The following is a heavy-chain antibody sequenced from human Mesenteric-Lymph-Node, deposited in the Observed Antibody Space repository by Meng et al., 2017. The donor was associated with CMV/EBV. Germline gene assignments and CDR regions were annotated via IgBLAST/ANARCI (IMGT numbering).Heavy chain of an antibody. Sequence: SGFTFSDYTMTWVRQTPGKGLEWVSVITGGSLSTYYADSVKGRFTVSRDNSKNTLYLQMNSLRAEDTAVYYCAKPRYCSGAACCFDYWGQGTLVTVSS. V-gene: IGHV3-23*01. D-gene: IGHD2-15*01. CDR1: GFTFSDYT. CDR3: AKPRYCSGAACCFDY. J-gene: IGHJ4*02. CDR2: ITGGSLST.